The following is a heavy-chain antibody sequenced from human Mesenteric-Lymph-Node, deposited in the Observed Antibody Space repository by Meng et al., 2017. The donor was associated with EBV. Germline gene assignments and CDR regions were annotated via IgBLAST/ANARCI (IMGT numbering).Heavy chain of an antibody. Sequence: VRLKESGPGLGKPSETLSLTCTVSGGSVTSGSYYWNWIRQPPGKRLEWIGYIHYSGSTNYNPSLKSQITISVDTSKNQLSLRVSHVTAADTAVYYCARGRRGVQYFDFWGQGALVTVSS. CDR3: ARGRRGVQYFDF. CDR2: IHYSGST. J-gene: IGHJ4*02. V-gene: IGHV4-61*01. D-gene: IGHD1-1*01. CDR1: GGSVTSGSYY.